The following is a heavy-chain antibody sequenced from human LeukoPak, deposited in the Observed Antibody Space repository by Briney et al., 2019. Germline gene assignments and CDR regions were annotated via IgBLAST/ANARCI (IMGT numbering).Heavy chain of an antibody. J-gene: IGHJ6*02. CDR2: IYYSGST. V-gene: IGHV4-61*01. D-gene: IGHD5-18*01. CDR3: ARGGRRYSHGALTYYYYGMDV. CDR1: GGSVSSGSYY. Sequence: SETLSLTCTVSGGSVSSGSYYWSWIRQPPGKGLEWIGYIYYSGSTNYNPSLKSRVTISVDTSKNRFSLKLSSVTAADTAVYYCARGGRRYSHGALTYYYYGMDVWGQGTTVTVSS.